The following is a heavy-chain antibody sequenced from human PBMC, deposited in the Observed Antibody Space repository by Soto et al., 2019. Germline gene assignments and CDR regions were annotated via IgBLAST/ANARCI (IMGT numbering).Heavy chain of an antibody. D-gene: IGHD4-17*01. J-gene: IGHJ4*02. CDR1: GGSFSGYY. Sequence: SETLSLSCADYGGSFSGYYWSWIRQPPGKGLEWIGEINHSGSTNYNPSLKSRVTISVDTSKNQFSLKLSSVTAADTAVYYCARGSSTTVVTPFSFWGQGTLVTVSS. CDR3: ARGSSTTVVTPFSF. CDR2: INHSGST. V-gene: IGHV4-34*01.